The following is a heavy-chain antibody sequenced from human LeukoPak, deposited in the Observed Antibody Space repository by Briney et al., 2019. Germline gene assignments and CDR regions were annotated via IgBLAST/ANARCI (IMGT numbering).Heavy chain of an antibody. V-gene: IGHV4-30-2*01. Sequence: SETLSLTRTVSGGSISSSSYYWSWIRQPPGKGLEWIGYIYHSGSTYYNPSLKSRVTISVDRSKNQFSLKLSSVTAADTAVYYCARAVSGSSYDAFDIWGQGTMVTVSS. CDR2: IYHSGST. D-gene: IGHD1-26*01. CDR1: GGSISSSSYY. J-gene: IGHJ3*02. CDR3: ARAVSGSSYDAFDI.